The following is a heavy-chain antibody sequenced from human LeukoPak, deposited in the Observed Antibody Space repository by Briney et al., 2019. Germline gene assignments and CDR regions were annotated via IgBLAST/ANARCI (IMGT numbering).Heavy chain of an antibody. D-gene: IGHD2-8*01. J-gene: IGHJ6*02. CDR3: ARANRTIYYYYGMDV. V-gene: IGHV1-69*04. CDR1: GGTFSSYA. CDR2: IIPILGIA. Sequence: SVKVSRKASGGTFSSYAISWVRQAPGQGLEWMGRIIPILGIANYAQKFQGRVTITADKSTSTAYMELSSLRSEDTAVYYCARANRTIYYYYGMDVWGQGTTVTVSS.